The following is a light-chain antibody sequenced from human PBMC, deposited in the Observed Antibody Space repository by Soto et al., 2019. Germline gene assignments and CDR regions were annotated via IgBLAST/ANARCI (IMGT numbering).Light chain of an antibody. CDR1: SSDVGGYNY. J-gene: IGLJ1*01. CDR2: EVS. Sequence: QSALTQPPSASGSPGQSVTISCTGTSSDVGGYNYVSWYQQHPGKAPKLMIYEVSKRPSGVPDRFSGSKSGNTASLTVSGLQAEDEADYYCSSYAGSTHVFGTGTKSPS. CDR3: SSYAGSTHV. V-gene: IGLV2-8*01.